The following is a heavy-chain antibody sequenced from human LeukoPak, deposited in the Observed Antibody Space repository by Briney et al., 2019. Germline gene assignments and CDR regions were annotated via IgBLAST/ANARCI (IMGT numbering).Heavy chain of an antibody. J-gene: IGHJ4*02. V-gene: IGHV3-66*01. CDR1: GFTVSSNY. Sequence: PGGSLRLSCAASGFTVSSNYMSWVRQAPGKGLEWVSVIYSGGSTYYADSVKGRFTISRDNTKNTLYLQMNSLRAEDTGVYYCARDQNYYDSSGFDYWGQGTLVTVSS. CDR3: ARDQNYYDSSGFDY. D-gene: IGHD3-22*01. CDR2: IYSGGST.